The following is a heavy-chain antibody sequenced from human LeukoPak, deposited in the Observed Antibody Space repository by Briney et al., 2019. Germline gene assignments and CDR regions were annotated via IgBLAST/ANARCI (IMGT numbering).Heavy chain of an antibody. CDR2: INPNSGGT. V-gene: IGHV1-2*02. D-gene: IGHD3-22*01. Sequence: ASVKVSFRASGYTVTRYYMHWVRQAPGQGLEWMGWINPNSGGTNYAQKFQGRVTMTRDTSISTAYMELSRLRSDKTAVYYGERDRLPYHYDSSGYLLDYWGQGTLVTVSS. J-gene: IGHJ4*02. CDR1: GYTVTRYY. CDR3: ERDRLPYHYDSSGYLLDY.